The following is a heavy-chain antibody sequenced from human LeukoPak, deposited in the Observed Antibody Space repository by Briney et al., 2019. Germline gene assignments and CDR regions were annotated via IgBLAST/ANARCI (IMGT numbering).Heavy chain of an antibody. CDR3: ARLHSSRAEEFDP. CDR1: GGSISGYY. CDR2: IYYTGIT. Sequence: SETLSLTCTVPGGSISGYYWSWIRQSPGKGLEWIGYIYYTGITAYNPSLGSRVTISVDRSNNQFSLRLTSVTAADTAVYYCARLHSSRAEEFDPWGQGTLVTVSS. V-gene: IGHV4-59*01. J-gene: IGHJ5*02.